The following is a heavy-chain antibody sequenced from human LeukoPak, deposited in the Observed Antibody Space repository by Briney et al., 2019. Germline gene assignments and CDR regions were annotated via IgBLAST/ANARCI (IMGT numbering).Heavy chain of an antibody. CDR2: IYYSGST. J-gene: IGHJ4*02. CDR3: ARGEYSYGTYYFDY. D-gene: IGHD5-18*01. CDR1: GGSISSSSYY. Sequence: SETLSLTCTVSGGSISSSSYYWGWIRQPPGTGLEWIGSIYYSGSTYYNPSLKSRVTISVDTSKNQFPLKLSSVTAADTAVYYCARGEYSYGTYYFDYWGQGTLVTVSS. V-gene: IGHV4-39*01.